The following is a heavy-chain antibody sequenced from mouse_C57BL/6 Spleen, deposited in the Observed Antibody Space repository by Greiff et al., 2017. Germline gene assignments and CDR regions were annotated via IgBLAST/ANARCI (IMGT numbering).Heavy chain of an antibody. CDR1: GYTFTSYW. CDR2: IYPSDSET. CDR3: ARGPRNYFDY. J-gene: IGHJ2*01. Sequence: QVQLQQPGAELVRPGSSVKLSCKASGYTFTSYWMDWVKQRPGKGLEWIGNIYPSDSETHYNQKFKDKATLTVDKSSSTAYMQLSSLTSEDSAVYYCARGPRNYFDYWGQGTTLTVSS. V-gene: IGHV1-61*01.